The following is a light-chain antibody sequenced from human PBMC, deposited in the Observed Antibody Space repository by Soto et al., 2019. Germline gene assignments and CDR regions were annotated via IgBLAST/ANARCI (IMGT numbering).Light chain of an antibody. CDR1: QDINKN. CDR3: EQYESLPLT. CDR2: DAS. J-gene: IGKJ5*01. V-gene: IGKV1-33*01. Sequence: DIQMTQSPSSLSASVGDRVTITCQASQDINKNLIWYQQKPGKAPKLLIYDASDLETWVPSRFSGSGSGTGFTFTISXXXXXDFATYYCEQYESLPLTFGQG.